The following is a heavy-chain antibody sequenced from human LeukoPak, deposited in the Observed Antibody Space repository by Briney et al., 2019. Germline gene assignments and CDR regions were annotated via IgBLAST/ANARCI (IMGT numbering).Heavy chain of an antibody. Sequence: SETLSLTCTVSGDSIFSTTYYWGWIRQPPGKGLEWIGYIYYSGSTNYNPSLKSRVTISVDTSKNQFSLKLSSVTAADTAVYYCARWASGSGKGAFDIWGQGTMVTVSS. D-gene: IGHD1-26*01. J-gene: IGHJ3*02. CDR1: GDSIFSTTYY. CDR2: IYYSGST. CDR3: ARWASGSGKGAFDI. V-gene: IGHV4-61*05.